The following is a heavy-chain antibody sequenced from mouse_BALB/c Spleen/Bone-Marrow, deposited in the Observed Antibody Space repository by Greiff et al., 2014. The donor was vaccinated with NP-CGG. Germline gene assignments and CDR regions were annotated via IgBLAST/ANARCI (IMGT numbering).Heavy chain of an antibody. D-gene: IGHD1-1*01. Sequence: EVQVVESGGGLVKPGGSLKLSCAASGFTFSSYAMSWVRQTPEKRLEWVATISSGGSYTYYPDSVKGRFTISRDNAKNTLYLQMSSLRSEDTAMYYCAGPHYYGSSWFAYWGQGTLVTVSA. CDR3: AGPHYYGSSWFAY. V-gene: IGHV5-9-3*01. J-gene: IGHJ3*01. CDR1: GFTFSSYA. CDR2: ISSGGSYT.